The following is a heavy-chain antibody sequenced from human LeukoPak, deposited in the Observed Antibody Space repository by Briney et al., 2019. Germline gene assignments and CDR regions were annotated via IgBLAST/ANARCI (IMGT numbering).Heavy chain of an antibody. CDR1: GGSISPYY. V-gene: IGHV4-59*01. CDR3: ARSTGSTMFIDY. J-gene: IGHJ4*02. D-gene: IGHD3-10*02. Sequence: SETLSLTCTVSGGSISPYYWCWIRQPPGKGLEWVGYIYYSGNTDYNPSRKSRVAISVDTSKNQFSLKLSSVTAADTAVYYCARSTGSTMFIDYWGQGTLVTVSS. CDR2: IYYSGNT.